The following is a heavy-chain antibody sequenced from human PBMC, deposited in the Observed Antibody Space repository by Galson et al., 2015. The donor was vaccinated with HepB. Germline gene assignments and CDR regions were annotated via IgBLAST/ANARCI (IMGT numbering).Heavy chain of an antibody. Sequence: YLRLSCAGSGFTFSGSAMHWVRQASGKGLEWVGRIGSKANNYATAYTTSVKGRFTISRDDSKNTAYLQMNRVRTEDTAVYYCTRLRDLSGYSSSWGQGTLVTVSS. CDR1: GFTFSGSA. V-gene: IGHV3-73*01. D-gene: IGHD4-11*01. J-gene: IGHJ4*02. CDR2: IGSKANNYAT. CDR3: TRLRDLSGYSSS.